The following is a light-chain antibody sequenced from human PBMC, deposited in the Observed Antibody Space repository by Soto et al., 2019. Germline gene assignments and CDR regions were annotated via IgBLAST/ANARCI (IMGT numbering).Light chain of an antibody. CDR3: QTWGTGIRV. CDR2: VNNDGSH. Sequence: QSVLTQSPSASASLGASVKLTCTLSSGHRSYAIAWHQQQPEKGPRYLMKVNNDGSHTKGDGIPDRFSGSSSGAERYLTISSLQSEDEADYYCQTWGTGIRVFGGGTKLTVL. CDR1: SGHRSYA. J-gene: IGLJ2*01. V-gene: IGLV4-69*01.